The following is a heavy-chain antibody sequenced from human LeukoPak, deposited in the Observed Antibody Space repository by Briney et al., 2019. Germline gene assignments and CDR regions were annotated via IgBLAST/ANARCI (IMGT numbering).Heavy chain of an antibody. CDR3: VKADCSSTSCLTDS. Sequence: GGSLRLSCAASGFTFDDYAMHWVRQGPGKGLEWVSGMNWNGVNTDYADSVKGRFTISRENAQSSLYLQMSSLRPEDTALYYCVKADCSSTSCLTDSWGQGTPVIVSS. CDR2: MNWNGVNT. CDR1: GFTFDDYA. D-gene: IGHD2-2*01. V-gene: IGHV3-9*01. J-gene: IGHJ4*02.